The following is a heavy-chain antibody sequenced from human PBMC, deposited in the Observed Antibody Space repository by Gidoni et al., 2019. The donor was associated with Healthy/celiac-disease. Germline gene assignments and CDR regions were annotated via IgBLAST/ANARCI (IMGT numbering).Heavy chain of an antibody. V-gene: IGHV3-23*01. CDR3: AKSPRVRGVIITNYYYYGMDV. CDR1: GFTFSSYA. J-gene: IGHJ6*02. D-gene: IGHD3-10*02. CDR2: SSGSGGST. Sequence: EVQLLESGGGLVQPGGSLRLSCAASGFTFSSYAMSWVRQAPGKGLEWVSASSGSGGSTYYADSVKGRFTISRDNSKNTLYLQMNSLRAEDTAVYYCAKSPRVRGVIITNYYYYGMDVWGQGTTVTVSS.